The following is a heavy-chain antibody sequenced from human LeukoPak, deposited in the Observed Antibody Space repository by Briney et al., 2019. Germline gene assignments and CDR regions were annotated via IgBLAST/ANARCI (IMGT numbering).Heavy chain of an antibody. Sequence: ASVKVSCKASGYTFTSYGISWVRQAPGQGLEWMGWISAYNGNTNYAQKLQGRVTMTTDTSTSTAYMELRSLRSDDTAAYYCARRILTGYLFDYWGQGTLVTVSS. CDR1: GYTFTSYG. V-gene: IGHV1-18*01. CDR3: ARRILTGYLFDY. J-gene: IGHJ4*02. CDR2: ISAYNGNT. D-gene: IGHD3-9*01.